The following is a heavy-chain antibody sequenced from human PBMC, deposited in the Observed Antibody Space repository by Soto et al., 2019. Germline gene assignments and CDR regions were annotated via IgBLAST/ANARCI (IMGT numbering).Heavy chain of an antibody. J-gene: IGHJ4*02. Sequence: EVQLVESGGGLVKPGGSLRLSCAASGFTFSNAWMRWVRQAPGKGLEWVGRIKSKTDGGTTEYAAPVKGRFTISRDDSKNTLYLQMNRLKTEDTAVYYCTSFDCGFGYFDYWGQGTLVTVSS. D-gene: IGHD2-21*01. CDR2: IKSKTDGGTT. CDR3: TSFDCGFGYFDY. CDR1: GFTFSNAW. V-gene: IGHV3-15*01.